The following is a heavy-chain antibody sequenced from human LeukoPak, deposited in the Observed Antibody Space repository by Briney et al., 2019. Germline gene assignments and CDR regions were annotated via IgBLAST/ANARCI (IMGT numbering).Heavy chain of an antibody. V-gene: IGHV3-23*01. J-gene: IGHJ3*02. CDR3: AKTNWEDHDAFDI. CDR2: TSGSGGST. Sequence: QAGGSLRLSCAASGFTFSSYAMSWVRQAPGKGLEWVPTTSGSGGSTYYADSVKGRFTISRDNSKNTLYLQMNSVRAEDTAVYYCAKTNWEDHDAFDIWGQGTMVTVSS. CDR1: GFTFSSYA. D-gene: IGHD7-27*01.